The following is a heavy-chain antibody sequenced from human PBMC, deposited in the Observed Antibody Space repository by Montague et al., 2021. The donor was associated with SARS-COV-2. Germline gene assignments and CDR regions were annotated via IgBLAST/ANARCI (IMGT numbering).Heavy chain of an antibody. D-gene: IGHD3-3*02. V-gene: IGHV2-5*02. CDR1: GFSLDASGAG. J-gene: IGHJ4*02. CDR2: IYWDDSK. Sequence: PALVQPTQTLTLTCRFSGFSLDASGAGVGWFRQPPGEALEWLSTIYWDDSKVFRPSLQARLTITKDTSKNQVVLEMTNVKPVDTATYYCTHTGWRSFGHSQYWGRGTLVTVSS. CDR3: THTGWRSFGHSQY.